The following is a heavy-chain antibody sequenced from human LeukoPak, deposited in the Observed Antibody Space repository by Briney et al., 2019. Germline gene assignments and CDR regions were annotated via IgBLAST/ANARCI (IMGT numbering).Heavy chain of an antibody. Sequence: SETLSLTCTVSGGSISSTSYYWGWLRQPPGKGLEWIGSIYYSGSSYHNPSLKSRVTISVDTSKNQFSLRLSSVTAADTAVYYCARARRSGTYYTVLAFDIWGQGTMVTVSS. J-gene: IGHJ3*02. CDR1: GGSISSTSYY. CDR3: ARARRSGTYYTVLAFDI. V-gene: IGHV4-39*01. CDR2: IYYSGSS. D-gene: IGHD3-10*01.